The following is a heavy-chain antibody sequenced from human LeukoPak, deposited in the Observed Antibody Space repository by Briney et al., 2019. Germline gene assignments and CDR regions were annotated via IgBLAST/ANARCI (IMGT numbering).Heavy chain of an antibody. V-gene: IGHV4-61*05. CDR3: ARGGDSGYDYLDY. CDR1: AGSISRSSDY. CDR2: VGYKGST. D-gene: IGHD5-12*01. Sequence: PSETLSLTCTVSAGSISRSSDYWGWIRQPPGKALAWIGYVGYKGSTNYNPSLKSRVTISVDTPKNHFSLKLSSMTAADTAVYYCARGGDSGYDYLDYWGQGTLVTVSS. J-gene: IGHJ4*02.